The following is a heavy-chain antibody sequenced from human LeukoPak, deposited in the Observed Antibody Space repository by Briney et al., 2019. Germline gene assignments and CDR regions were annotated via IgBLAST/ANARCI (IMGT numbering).Heavy chain of an antibody. CDR3: ARPYSGRFDY. V-gene: IGHV4-39*07. J-gene: IGHJ4*02. CDR2: IYYSGST. Sequence: SETLSLTCTVSGGSLSSSSYYWGWIRQPPGKGLEWIGSIYYSGSTYYNPSLKSRVTISVDTSKNQFSLKLSSVTAADTAVYYCARPYSGRFDYWGQGTLVTVSS. CDR1: GGSLSSSSYY. D-gene: IGHD1-26*01.